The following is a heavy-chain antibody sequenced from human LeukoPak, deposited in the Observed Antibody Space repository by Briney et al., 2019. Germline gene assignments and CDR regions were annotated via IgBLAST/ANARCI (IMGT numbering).Heavy chain of an antibody. D-gene: IGHD6-13*01. J-gene: IGHJ6*02. V-gene: IGHV1-8*01. CDR3: ARIAAAGQFNYYYYGMDV. Sequence: GASVKVSCKASGYTFTSYDINWVRQATGQGLEWMGWMNPNSGNTGYAQKFQGRVTMTRNTSISTAYMELSSLRSEDTAVYYCARIAAAGQFNYYYYGMDVRGQGTTATVSS. CDR1: GYTFTSYD. CDR2: MNPNSGNT.